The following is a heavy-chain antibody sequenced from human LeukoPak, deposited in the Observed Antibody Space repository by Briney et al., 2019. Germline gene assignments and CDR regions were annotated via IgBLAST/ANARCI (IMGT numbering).Heavy chain of an antibody. Sequence: GASVTVSCKASGYTFTSYGISWVRQAPGQGLEWMGWISAYNGNTNYAQKLQGRVTMTTDTSTSTAYMGLRSLRSDDTAVYYCARDPSYCSGGSCYSNWFDPWGQGTLVTVSS. CDR1: GYTFTSYG. J-gene: IGHJ5*02. CDR3: ARDPSYCSGGSCYSNWFDP. V-gene: IGHV1-18*01. D-gene: IGHD2-15*01. CDR2: ISAYNGNT.